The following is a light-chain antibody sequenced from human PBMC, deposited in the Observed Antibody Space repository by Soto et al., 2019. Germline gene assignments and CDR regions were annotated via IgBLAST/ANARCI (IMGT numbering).Light chain of an antibody. CDR1: SSDVGGYNF. V-gene: IGLV2-14*03. Sequence: QSALTQPASVSGSPGQSITISCTGTSSDVGGYNFVSWYQQQPGKAPKFIIYDVRNRPSGVSNRFSGSRSGNTASLTISGLQAEDDADYYCSSYTSSSTVIFGGGTKLTV. CDR2: DVR. CDR3: SSYTSSSTVI. J-gene: IGLJ2*01.